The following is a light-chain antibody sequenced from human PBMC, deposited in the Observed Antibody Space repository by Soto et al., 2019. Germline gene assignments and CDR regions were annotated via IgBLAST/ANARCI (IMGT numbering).Light chain of an antibody. J-gene: IGKJ4*01. V-gene: IGKV3-20*01. CDR3: QQYGSSPT. CDR1: QSVSSSY. CDR2: GPS. Sequence: ELVLTQSPGTLSLSPGERATLSCRASQSVSSSYLAWYQHKPAQAPRLLIYGPSSRATGIPDRFSGSGSGTDFTLTISRLEAEDFAVYYCQQYGSSPTFGGGTKVEPK.